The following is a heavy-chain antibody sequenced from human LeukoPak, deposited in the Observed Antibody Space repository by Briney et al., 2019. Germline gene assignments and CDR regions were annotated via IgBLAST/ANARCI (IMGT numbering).Heavy chain of an antibody. CDR3: ARGGDGYNILFDY. Sequence: PGGSLRLSCAASGFTVSSNYMSWVRQAPGKGLGWVSVIFSGGSTYYADSVKGRFTISRDNSKNTLYLQMNSLRVEDTAVCYCARGGDGYNILFDYWGQGTLVTVSS. J-gene: IGHJ4*02. D-gene: IGHD5-24*01. CDR1: GFTVSSNY. CDR2: IFSGGST. V-gene: IGHV3-53*01.